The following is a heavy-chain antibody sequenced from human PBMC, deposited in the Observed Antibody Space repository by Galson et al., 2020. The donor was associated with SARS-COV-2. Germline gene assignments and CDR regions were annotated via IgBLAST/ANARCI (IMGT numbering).Heavy chain of an antibody. Sequence: SETLSLTCTVSGGSINTNDYYWDWIRQPPGQGLEWIGSNDYSGNTYYNPSLKSRITISAATSKSQFYLKLSSVTAADTAMYYCAREEGTYSTRWRGVDYWGQGTLVTVSS. V-gene: IGHV4-39*07. J-gene: IGHJ4*02. D-gene: IGHD6-13*01. CDR3: AREEGTYSTRWRGVDY. CDR2: NDYSGNT. CDR1: GGSINTNDYY.